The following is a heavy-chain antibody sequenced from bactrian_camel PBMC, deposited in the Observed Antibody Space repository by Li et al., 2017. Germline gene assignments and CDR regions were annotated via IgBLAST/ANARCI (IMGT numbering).Heavy chain of an antibody. D-gene: IGHD6*01. CDR3: AADLGWCGSAPLQREFRN. J-gene: IGHJ4*01. CDR1: GYAYSTYC. CDR2: IDSDLDT. Sequence: HVQLVESGGGSVQAGGSLRLSCSASGYAYSTYCMGWFRQAPGKEREVVALIDSDLDTYYEDSVKGRFTVSHVNANNTLHLQMNSLKPEDTAVYYCAADLGWCGSAPLQREFRNWGQGTQVTVS. V-gene: IGHV3S57*01.